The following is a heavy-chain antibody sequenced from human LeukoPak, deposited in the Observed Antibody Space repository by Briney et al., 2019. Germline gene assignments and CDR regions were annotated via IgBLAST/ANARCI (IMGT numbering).Heavy chain of an antibody. Sequence: SVKVSCKASGGTFSSYAISWVRQAPGQGLEWMGGIIPIFGTANYAQKFQGRVTITADESTSTAYMELSSLRSEDTAVYYCARDLRHSGYELGYWGQGTLVTVSS. J-gene: IGHJ4*02. CDR3: ARDLRHSGYELGY. V-gene: IGHV1-69*13. D-gene: IGHD5-12*01. CDR2: IIPIFGTA. CDR1: GGTFSSYA.